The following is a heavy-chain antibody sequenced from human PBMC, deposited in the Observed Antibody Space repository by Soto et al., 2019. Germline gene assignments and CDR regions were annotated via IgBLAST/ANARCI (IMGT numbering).Heavy chain of an antibody. J-gene: IGHJ4*02. D-gene: IGHD1-26*01. Sequence: GGSLRLSCAASGFTVSSNYMSWVRQAPGKGLEWISVIYSGGSTYYADSVKGRFTISRDNSKNTLYLQMNSLRAEDTAVYYCARAHRWELPFDYWGQGTLVTVSS. CDR3: ARAHRWELPFDY. CDR1: GFTVSSNY. CDR2: IYSGGST. V-gene: IGHV3-53*01.